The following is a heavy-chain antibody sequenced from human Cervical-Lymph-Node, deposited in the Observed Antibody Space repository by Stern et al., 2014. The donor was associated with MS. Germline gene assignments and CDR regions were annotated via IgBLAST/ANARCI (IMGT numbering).Heavy chain of an antibody. Sequence: VHLVESGPGLVKPSQTLSLTCTVSGGSISNDGHYWAWIRQPPGKGLEWIGCIYYSGSTYYKSSLKSRVTISVDTSKSQFSLKLNFVTAADTAIYYCARDLGGAGWFDPWGQGTLVTVSS. D-gene: IGHD3-16*01. V-gene: IGHV4-31*03. CDR3: ARDLGGAGWFDP. J-gene: IGHJ5*02. CDR2: IYYSGST. CDR1: GGSISNDGHY.